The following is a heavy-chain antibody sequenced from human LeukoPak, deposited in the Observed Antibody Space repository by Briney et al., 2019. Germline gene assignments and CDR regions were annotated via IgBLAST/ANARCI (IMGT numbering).Heavy chain of an antibody. CDR1: GGSISSYY. D-gene: IGHD1-1*01. Sequence: SETLSLTCTVSGGSISSYYWSWIRQPPGKGLEWIGYIYYSGSTNYNPSLKSRVTISVDTSKNQFSLKLSSVTAADTAVYYCAGTYQDAFDIWGQGTMVTVSS. J-gene: IGHJ3*02. CDR3: AGTYQDAFDI. V-gene: IGHV4-59*12. CDR2: IYYSGST.